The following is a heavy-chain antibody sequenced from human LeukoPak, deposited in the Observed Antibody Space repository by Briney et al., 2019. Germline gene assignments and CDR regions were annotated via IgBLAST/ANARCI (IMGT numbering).Heavy chain of an antibody. D-gene: IGHD4-17*01. J-gene: IGHJ4*02. CDR2: ISAYNGNT. V-gene: IGHV1-18*01. Sequence: ASVKVSCKASGYTFTSYGISWVRQAPGQGLEWMGWISAYNGNTNYAQKLQGRVTMTTDTSTSTAYMELRSLRSDDTAVYYCARASHAIELTTVTSPPDYWGQGTLVTVSS. CDR3: ARASHAIELTTVTSPPDY. CDR1: GYTFTSYG.